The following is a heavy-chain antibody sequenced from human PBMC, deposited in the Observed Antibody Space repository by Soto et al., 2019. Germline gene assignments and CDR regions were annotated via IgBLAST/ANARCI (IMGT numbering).Heavy chain of an antibody. D-gene: IGHD6-13*01. Sequence: GGSLRLSCAASGFTVSSNYMSWVRQAPGKGLEWVSVIYSGGSTYYADSVKGRFTISRHNSKNTLYLQMNSLRAEDTAVYYCARESRGADYSSSSGAPNYYYYYGMDVWGQGTTVTVSS. V-gene: IGHV3-53*04. J-gene: IGHJ6*02. CDR1: GFTVSSNY. CDR2: IYSGGST. CDR3: ARESRGADYSSSSGAPNYYYYYGMDV.